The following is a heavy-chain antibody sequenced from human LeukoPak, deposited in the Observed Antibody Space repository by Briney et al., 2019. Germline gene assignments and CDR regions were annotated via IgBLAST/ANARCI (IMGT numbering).Heavy chain of an antibody. CDR1: GFTFSSYG. CDR3: ARDCSSTSCYPIADAFDI. V-gene: IGHV3-23*01. CDR2: ISGSGGST. Sequence: GGSLRLSCAASGFTFSSYGMSWVRQAPGKGLEWVSAISGSGGSTYYADSVKGRFTISRDNSKNTLYLQMNSLRAEDTAVYYCARDCSSTSCYPIADAFDIWGQGTMVTVSS. J-gene: IGHJ3*02. D-gene: IGHD2-2*01.